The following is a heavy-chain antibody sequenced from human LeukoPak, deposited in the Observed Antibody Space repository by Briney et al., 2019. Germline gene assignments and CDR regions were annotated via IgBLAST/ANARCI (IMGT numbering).Heavy chain of an antibody. CDR3: VKSGGYGLIDY. Sequence: PSETLSLTCAVYGGSFSGYYWSWIRQPPGKGLEWIGEINHSGSTNYDPSLKSRVTISVDTSKNQFSLKLSSVTAADTAMYFCVKSGGYGLIDYWGQGTLVTVSS. V-gene: IGHV4-34*01. J-gene: IGHJ4*02. CDR1: GGSFSGYY. D-gene: IGHD1-26*01. CDR2: INHSGST.